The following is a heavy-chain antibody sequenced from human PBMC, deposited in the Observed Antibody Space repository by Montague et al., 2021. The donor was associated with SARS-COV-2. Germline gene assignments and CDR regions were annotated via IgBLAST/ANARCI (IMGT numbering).Heavy chain of an antibody. CDR1: VGSFSGYY. CDR3: ARADYGGNRYWYFDL. V-gene: IGHV4-34*01. CDR2: INHTRST. J-gene: IGHJ2*01. Sequence: SETLSLTCAVYVGSFSGYYWSWIRQSPGKGLEWIGEINHTRSTKYNPSLKSRVTISVDTSKNQFSLKLSSVSAADTAVYYCARADYGGNRYWYFDLWGRGNLVTVS. D-gene: IGHD4-23*01.